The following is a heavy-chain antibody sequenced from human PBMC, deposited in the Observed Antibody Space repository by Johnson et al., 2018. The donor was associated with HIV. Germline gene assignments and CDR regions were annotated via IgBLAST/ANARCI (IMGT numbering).Heavy chain of an antibody. CDR3: AKPRYYDNAFEM. CDR1: GLTFSNYA. Sequence: VQLVESGGGVVQPGRSLRLSCAASGLTFSNYAMSWVRQGPGKGLAWVSAIGASGGRTFFADSVKGRFTISRDNSKNTLDLKMNSLRAEDTAVYYCAKPRYYDNAFEMWGQGTMVTVSS. J-gene: IGHJ3*02. V-gene: IGHV3-23*04. D-gene: IGHD3-16*01. CDR2: IGASGGRT.